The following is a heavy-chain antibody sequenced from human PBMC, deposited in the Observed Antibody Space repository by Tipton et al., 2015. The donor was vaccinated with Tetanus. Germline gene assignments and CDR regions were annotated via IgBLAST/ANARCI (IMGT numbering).Heavy chain of an antibody. CDR3: AGLPVGGGYSAHHYFLP. CDR2: IYYTGNT. V-gene: IGHV4-59*01. Sequence: PGLVKPSETLSLSCAVSGGSISSFYWSWIRQSPGRGLEWIGYIYYTGNTNYNPSLKSRVTISADTTKKQFSLNLRSVTAADTAVYYCAGLPVGGGYSAHHYFLPWGQGTLVTVSS. CDR1: GGSISSFY. D-gene: IGHD4-23*01. J-gene: IGHJ5*02.